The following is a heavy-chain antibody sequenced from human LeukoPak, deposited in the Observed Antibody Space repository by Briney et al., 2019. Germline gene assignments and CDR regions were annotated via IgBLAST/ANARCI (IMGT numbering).Heavy chain of an antibody. CDR1: GVTFSGHS. CDR3: AKERQLDTGDYYYMDV. J-gene: IGHJ6*03. V-gene: IGHV3-21*01. Sequence: GGSLRLSCIASGVTFSGHSMNWVRQAPGKGLEWVSSISPSSSYIYYADSVKGRFTISRDNSKNTLYLQMNSLRAEDTAVYYCAKERQLDTGDYYYMDVWGKGTTVTISS. CDR2: ISPSSSYI. D-gene: IGHD5-18*01.